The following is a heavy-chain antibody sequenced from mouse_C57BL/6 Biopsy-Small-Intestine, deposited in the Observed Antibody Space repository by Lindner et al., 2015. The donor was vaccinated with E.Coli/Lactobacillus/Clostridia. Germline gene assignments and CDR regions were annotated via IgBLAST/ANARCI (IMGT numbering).Heavy chain of an antibody. CDR1: GYTFRNFA. CDR2: ISAHTGNT. CDR3: ARHNIMGNWFDP. Sequence: SVKVSCKASGYTFRNFAISWVRQAPGQGLEWVGWISAHTGNTDYAQDFQGRVTLTTDTSTSTAYMELRSLKYEDTATYYCARHNIMGNWFDPWGQGTLVTVSS. D-gene: IGHD4-1*02. V-gene: IGHV1S134*01. J-gene: IGHJ4*01.